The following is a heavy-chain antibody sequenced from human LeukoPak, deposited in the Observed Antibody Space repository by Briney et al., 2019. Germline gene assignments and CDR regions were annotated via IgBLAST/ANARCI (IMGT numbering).Heavy chain of an antibody. CDR2: IYPGDSDA. CDR1: GYSFTSYW. Sequence: GESLKISCKGSGYSFTSYWIGWVRQMPGKGLEWVGIIYPGDSDARYSPSFQGQVTISADKSISTAYLQWSSLKASDTAMYYCAGDVDYDSSGYYPSAFDIWGQGTMVTVSS. V-gene: IGHV5-51*01. J-gene: IGHJ3*02. CDR3: AGDVDYDSSGYYPSAFDI. D-gene: IGHD3-22*01.